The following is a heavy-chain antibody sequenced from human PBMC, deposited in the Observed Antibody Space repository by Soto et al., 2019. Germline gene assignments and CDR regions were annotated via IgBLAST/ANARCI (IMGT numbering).Heavy chain of an antibody. CDR3: AKSNVLLWFGEPHWFDP. CDR1: GFTFSSYA. D-gene: IGHD3-10*01. J-gene: IGHJ5*02. V-gene: IGHV3-23*01. Sequence: GGSLRLSCAASGFTFSSYAMSWVRQAPGKGLEWVSAISGSGGSTYYADSVKGRFTISRDNSKNTLFLQMNSLRAEDTAVYYCAKSNVLLWFGEPHWFDPWGQGTLVTVSS. CDR2: ISGSGGST.